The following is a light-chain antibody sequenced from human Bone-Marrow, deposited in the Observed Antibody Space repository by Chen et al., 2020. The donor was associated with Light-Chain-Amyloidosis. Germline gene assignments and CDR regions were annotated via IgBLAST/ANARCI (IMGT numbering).Light chain of an antibody. CDR1: KLGDKY. Sequence: SYELTQPPSVSVSPGQTASITCSGDKLGDKYTSWYQQKPGQAPVLVIYQDTKRPSGIPARFSGSKSGNTATLTISGTQARDEADYYCQAWDTSVVFGGGTKLTVL. J-gene: IGLJ2*01. CDR3: QAWDTSVV. V-gene: IGLV3-1*01. CDR2: QDT.